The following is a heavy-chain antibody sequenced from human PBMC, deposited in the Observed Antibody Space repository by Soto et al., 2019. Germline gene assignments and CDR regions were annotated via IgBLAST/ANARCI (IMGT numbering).Heavy chain of an antibody. V-gene: IGHV4-30-4*01. D-gene: IGHD3-3*01. CDR3: ARAITGDTHVEY. Sequence: ASETLSLTCTVSGGSNSSGDYYWSWIRQPPGTGLEWIGYIYYSGSTYYNPSLKSRVTISVGTSKNQFSLKLSSVTAADTAVYYCARAITGDTHVEYWAQRTLVIVSS. CDR1: GGSNSSGDYY. CDR2: IYYSGST. J-gene: IGHJ4*02.